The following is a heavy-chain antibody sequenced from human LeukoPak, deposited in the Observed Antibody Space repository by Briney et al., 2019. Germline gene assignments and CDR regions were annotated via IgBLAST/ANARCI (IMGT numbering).Heavy chain of an antibody. CDR2: ISPYTGNT. Sequence: ASVKVSCKASGYTFTSYGISWVRQAPGQGLEWMGWISPYTGNTNYAQKFQGRVIVTTDTSTSTAYMELRSLRSDDTAVYYCAREGPLEWSKYYYYGMDVWGQGTTVTVSS. CDR1: GYTFTSYG. D-gene: IGHD3-3*01. V-gene: IGHV1-18*01. J-gene: IGHJ6*02. CDR3: AREGPLEWSKYYYYGMDV.